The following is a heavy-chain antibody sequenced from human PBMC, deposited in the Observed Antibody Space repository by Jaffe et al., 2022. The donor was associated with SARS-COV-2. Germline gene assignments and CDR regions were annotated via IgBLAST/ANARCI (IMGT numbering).Heavy chain of an antibody. CDR3: AKDYSSWFHWYFDL. CDR1: GFTFDDYA. Sequence: EVQLVESGGGLVQPGRSLRLSCAASGFTFDDYAMHWVRQAPGKGLEWVSGISWNSGSIGYADSVKGRFTISRDNAKNSLYLQMNSLRAEDTALYYCAKDYSSWFHWYFDLWGRGTLVTVSS. CDR2: ISWNSGSI. J-gene: IGHJ2*01. V-gene: IGHV3-9*01. D-gene: IGHD6-13*01.